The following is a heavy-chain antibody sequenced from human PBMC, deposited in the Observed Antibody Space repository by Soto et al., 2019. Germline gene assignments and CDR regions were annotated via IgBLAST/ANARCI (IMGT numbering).Heavy chain of an antibody. CDR1: GDTFTSCY. CDR3: AAFHSVVPAAILEIYYYGMDV. V-gene: IGHV1-46*01. D-gene: IGHD2-2*02. Sequence: ASVKVSCKASGDTFTSCYMHLLRQAPVQVLEWMGIINPSGGSTNYAQKFQERVTITRDMSTSTAYMELSSLRSEDTAVYYCAAFHSVVPAAILEIYYYGMDVWGQGTTVTVSS. J-gene: IGHJ6*02. CDR2: INPSGGST.